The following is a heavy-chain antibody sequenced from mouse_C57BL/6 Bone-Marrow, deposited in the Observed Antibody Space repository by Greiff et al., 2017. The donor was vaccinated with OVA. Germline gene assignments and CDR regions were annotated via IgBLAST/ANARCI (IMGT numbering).Heavy chain of an antibody. D-gene: IGHD2-3*01. CDR1: GYTFTSYW. J-gene: IGHJ3*01. CDR2: IYPSDSET. CDR3: ARDGYYERFAY. Sequence: VQLQQPGAELVRPGSSVKLSCKASGYTFTSYWMDWVKQRPGQGLEWIGNIYPSDSETHYNQKFKDKATLTVDKSSSTAYMQLSSLTSEDSAVYYCARDGYYERFAYWGQGTLVTVSA. V-gene: IGHV1-61*01.